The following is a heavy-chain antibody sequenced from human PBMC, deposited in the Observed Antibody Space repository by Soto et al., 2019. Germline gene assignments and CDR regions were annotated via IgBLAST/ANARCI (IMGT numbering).Heavy chain of an antibody. V-gene: IGHV4-59*01. CDR3: ARDGAGRRTKNPYYYNGTDD. CDR1: GGALGSYY. Sequence: SETLSRTCIVAGGALGSYYWSWSRQPPGKGLEWIGYVFYTGRANYIASLKSRVSISLDTSNYQFSLKLSSVTAADTAVYYCARDGAGRRTKNPYYYNGTDDWGPGTTVTVS. CDR2: VFYTGRA. D-gene: IGHD2-15*01. J-gene: IGHJ6*02.